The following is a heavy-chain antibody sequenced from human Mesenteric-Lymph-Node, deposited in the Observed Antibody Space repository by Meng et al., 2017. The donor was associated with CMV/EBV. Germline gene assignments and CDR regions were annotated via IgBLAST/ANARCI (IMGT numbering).Heavy chain of an antibody. CDR3: ARGSYMSGWGPDV. CDR1: GGSNSSYY. J-gene: IGHJ6*02. D-gene: IGHD6-19*01. CDR2: IYYSGST. V-gene: IGHV4-59*01. Sequence: GSLRLSCTVSGGSNSSYYWSWIRQPPGKGLEWIGYIYYSGSTNYNPSLKSRVTISVDTSKNEFSLRLRSVSAADTALYYCARGSYMSGWGPDVWGQGTTVTVSS.